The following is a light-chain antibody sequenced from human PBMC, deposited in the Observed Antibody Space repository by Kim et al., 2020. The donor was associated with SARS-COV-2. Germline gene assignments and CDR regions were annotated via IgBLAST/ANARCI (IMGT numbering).Light chain of an antibody. Sequence: GQSITISCTGTSSYVGAYNYVSWYQQHPGKAPKLMIYDVTKRPSGVSDRFSGSKSGNTASLTISGLQAEDEADYYCSSYTSSTTLVFGGGTQLTVL. V-gene: IGLV2-14*04. J-gene: IGLJ3*02. CDR3: SSYTSSTTLV. CDR1: SSYVGAYNY. CDR2: DVT.